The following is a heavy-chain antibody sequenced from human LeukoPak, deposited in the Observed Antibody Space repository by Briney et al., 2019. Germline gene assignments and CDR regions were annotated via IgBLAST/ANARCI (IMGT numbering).Heavy chain of an antibody. Sequence: SETLSLTCTVSGGSISSYYGSWIRQPAGKGLEWIGRIYASGSTNYNPSLKSRVTMSVDTSKNQLSLKLTSVTAADTAVYYCARGRGYSSGWYSYWGQGTLVTVSS. J-gene: IGHJ4*02. V-gene: IGHV4-4*07. CDR1: GGSISSYY. D-gene: IGHD6-19*01. CDR3: ARGRGYSSGWYSY. CDR2: IYASGST.